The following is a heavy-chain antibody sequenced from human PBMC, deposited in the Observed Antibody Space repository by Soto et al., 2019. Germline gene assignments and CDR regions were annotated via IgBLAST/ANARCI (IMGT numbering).Heavy chain of an antibody. V-gene: IGHV4-30-4*01. D-gene: IGHD4-4*01. J-gene: IGHJ5*02. CDR1: GGSISSGDYY. CDR2: IYYSGST. Sequence: QVQLQESGPGLVKPSQTLSLTCTVSGGSISSGDYYWSWIRQPPGKGLEWIGYIYYSGSTYYNPSLKSRVTISVDTSKNQFSLKLSSVTAAATAVYYCARGFWTTVKVFYWFDPWGQGTLVTVSS. CDR3: ARGFWTTVKVFYWFDP.